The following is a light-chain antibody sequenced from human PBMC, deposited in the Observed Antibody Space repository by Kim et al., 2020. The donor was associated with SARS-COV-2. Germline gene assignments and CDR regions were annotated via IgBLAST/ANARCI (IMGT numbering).Light chain of an antibody. J-gene: IGLJ3*02. CDR2: GKN. Sequence: GPTVRMTCQGNTLSTHYAPWYQQKSRQAPVIVIYGKNNRPSAIPDRFSGSSSGNTASLTITGAQAGDEADYYCTSRYNSGSHWVFGGGTQLTVL. CDR1: TLSTHY. CDR3: TSRYNSGSHWV. V-gene: IGLV3-19*01.